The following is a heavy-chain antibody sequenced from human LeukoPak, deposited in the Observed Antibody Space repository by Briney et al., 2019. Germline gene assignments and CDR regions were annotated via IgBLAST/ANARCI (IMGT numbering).Heavy chain of an antibody. V-gene: IGHV3-23*01. Sequence: PGGSLRLSCAASGFTFTNYAMTWVRQAPGKGLEWVSTISGSGGRTYYADSVKGRFSISRDNSKNTLNLQMNSLRAEDTAEYYCAKDRTYCSSTNCYGTYYFDYWGQGTLVTVS. CDR1: GFTFTNYA. D-gene: IGHD2-2*01. CDR3: AKDRTYCSSTNCYGTYYFDY. J-gene: IGHJ4*02. CDR2: ISGSGGRT.